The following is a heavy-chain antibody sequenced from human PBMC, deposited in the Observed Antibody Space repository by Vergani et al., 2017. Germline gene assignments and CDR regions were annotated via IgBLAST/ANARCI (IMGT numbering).Heavy chain of an antibody. Sequence: QVQLVQSGAEVKKPGASVKVSCKASGYTFTSYYMHWVRQAPGQGLEWMGIINPSGGSTSYAQKFQGRVTMTRDTSTSPVYMELSSLRSEYTAVYYCARDCGGNAIYFDYWGQGTLVTVSS. CDR3: ARDCGGNAIYFDY. D-gene: IGHD4-23*01. CDR1: GYTFTSYY. CDR2: INPSGGST. J-gene: IGHJ4*02. V-gene: IGHV1-46*01.